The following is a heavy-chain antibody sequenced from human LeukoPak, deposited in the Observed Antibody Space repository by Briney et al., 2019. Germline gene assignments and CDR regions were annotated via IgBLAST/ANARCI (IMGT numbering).Heavy chain of an antibody. CDR2: INPNSGGT. CDR3: ARDLPEGN. V-gene: IGHV1-2*02. CDR1: GFTFTDSY. J-gene: IGHJ4*02. Sequence: ASVKVSCKGSGFTFTDSYIHWVRQAPGQGLEWMGWINPNSGGTNYAQKFQGRVTMTRDTSISTAYMELSRLRSDDTAVYYCARDLPEGNWGQGTLVTVSS. D-gene: IGHD3-10*01.